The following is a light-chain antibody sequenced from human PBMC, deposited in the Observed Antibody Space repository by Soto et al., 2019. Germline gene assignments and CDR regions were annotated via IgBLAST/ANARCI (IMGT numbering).Light chain of an antibody. V-gene: IGKV3-20*01. CDR3: QQYGSSGT. Sequence: IALTQSPGTLSLSPGERAILSCRASQSVSNNYLAWYQQKPGQAPRLPIYGASNRATGIPDRFSGSGSGTDFTLTISRLEPEDFAVYYCQQYGSSGTFGQGTKVDIK. CDR1: QSVSNNY. CDR2: GAS. J-gene: IGKJ1*01.